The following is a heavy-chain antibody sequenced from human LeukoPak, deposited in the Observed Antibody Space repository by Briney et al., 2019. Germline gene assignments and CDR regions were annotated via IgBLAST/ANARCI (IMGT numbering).Heavy chain of an antibody. J-gene: IGHJ5*02. CDR3: AAGIRGDPYNWFDP. D-gene: IGHD2/OR15-2a*01. CDR1: GFTFTTSA. V-gene: IGHV1-58*02. CDR2: IVVGSGNT. Sequence: SVKVSCKTSGFTFTTSAMQWVRQARGQRLEWIGWIVVGSGNTHYAQKFQERVTMTRDTSTSTAYMELSSLRSEDTAVYYCAAGIRGDPYNWFDPWGQETLVTVSS.